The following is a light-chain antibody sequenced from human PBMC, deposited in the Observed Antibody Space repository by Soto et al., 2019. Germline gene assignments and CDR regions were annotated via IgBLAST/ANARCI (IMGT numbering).Light chain of an antibody. CDR1: SSDVGAYNS. J-gene: IGLJ1*01. V-gene: IGLV2-23*01. CDR2: KGT. Sequence: QSVLSQPASVSGSPGQSITISCTGTSSDVGAYNSVSWYQQHPHRAPQVIIYKGTQRPSGVSNRFSGSTSGNAASLTISALQADDEADYLCCSYAPESTYVFGNGKKVTV. CDR3: CSYAPESTYV.